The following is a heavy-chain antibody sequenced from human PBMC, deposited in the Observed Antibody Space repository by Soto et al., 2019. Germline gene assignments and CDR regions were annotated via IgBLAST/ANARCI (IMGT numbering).Heavy chain of an antibody. Sequence: GGSLRLSCAASGFTFSNYAISWVRQTPGKGLEWVSVISGSGDFTYYADSVKGRFTISRDNSKNTLYLQMNSLRAEDTAVYYCAKSPGMYYYDSSGYYHYDYWGQGTLVTVSS. J-gene: IGHJ4*02. V-gene: IGHV3-23*01. CDR3: AKSPGMYYYDSSGYYHYDY. CDR2: ISGSGDFT. D-gene: IGHD3-22*01. CDR1: GFTFSNYA.